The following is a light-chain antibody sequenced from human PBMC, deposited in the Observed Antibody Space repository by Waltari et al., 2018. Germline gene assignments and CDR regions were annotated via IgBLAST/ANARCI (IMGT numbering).Light chain of an antibody. CDR1: SSDIVGYNY. V-gene: IGLV2-14*01. CDR3: SSYTSSNTWV. Sequence: QSALTQPASVSGSPGQSITISCIGTSSDIVGYNYVSWYQQHPGKAPKVMIYDVTKRPSGVSNRFSGSKSGSTASLTISGLQAEDEADYYCSSYTSSNTWVFGGGTKLTVL. CDR2: DVT. J-gene: IGLJ3*02.